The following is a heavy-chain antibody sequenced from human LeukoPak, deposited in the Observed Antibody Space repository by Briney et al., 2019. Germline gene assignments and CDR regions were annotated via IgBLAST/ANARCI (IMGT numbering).Heavy chain of an antibody. D-gene: IGHD2-21*01. J-gene: IGHJ4*02. CDR1: RGSIISSSYY. Sequence: SETLSLTCGVSRGSIISSSYYWGWIRQPPGKGLEWIASMFYSGNTHYNPSLKSRVTMSVDTTENQFSLKLSSVTAADTAVYYCARHVVGNYDLLSFDYWGQGSLVTVPS. CDR2: MFYSGNT. V-gene: IGHV4-39*01. CDR3: ARHVVGNYDLLSFDY.